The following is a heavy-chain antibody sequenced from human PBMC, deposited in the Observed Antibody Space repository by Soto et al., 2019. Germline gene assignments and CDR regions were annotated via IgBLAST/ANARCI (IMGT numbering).Heavy chain of an antibody. CDR2: ISYDGSNK. CDR1: GFTFSSYG. Sequence: GGSLRLSCAASGFTFSSYGMHWVRQAPGKGLEWVAVISYDGSNKYYADSVKGRFTISRDNSRNTLYLQMNSLRAEDTAVYFCARCDGSATYCFFFAYPGQATLVSVAS. CDR3: ARCDGSATYCFFFAY. V-gene: IGHV3-30*03. D-gene: IGHD3-10*01. J-gene: IGHJ4*02.